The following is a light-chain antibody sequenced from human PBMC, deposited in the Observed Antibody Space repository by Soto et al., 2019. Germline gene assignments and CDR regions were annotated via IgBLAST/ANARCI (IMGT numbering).Light chain of an antibody. CDR1: SSDVGGYNY. CDR2: EVS. V-gene: IGLV2-8*01. J-gene: IGLJ2*01. CDR3: SSFAGSTDYVL. Sequence: QSALTQPPSASGSPGQSVTISCTGTSSDVGGYNYVSWYQQHPGKAPKLMIYEVSKRPSGVPDRFSGSKSDNTASLTVSGLQAEDEAAYYCSSFAGSTDYVLFGGGTQLTVL.